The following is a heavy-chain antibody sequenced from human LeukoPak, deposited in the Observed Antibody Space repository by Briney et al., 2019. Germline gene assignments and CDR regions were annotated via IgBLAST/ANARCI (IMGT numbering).Heavy chain of an antibody. CDR1: GYTFTGYY. D-gene: IGHD6-19*01. J-gene: IGHJ4*02. CDR2: INPNSGGT. V-gene: IGHV1-2*02. CDR3: ARAVPPGYSSGWIKYYFDY. Sequence: GASAKVSCKASGYTFTGYYMHWVRQAPGQGLEWMGWINPNSGGTNYAQKFQGRVTMTRDTSISTAYMELSRLRSDDTAVYYCARAVPPGYSSGWIKYYFDYWGQGTLVTVSS.